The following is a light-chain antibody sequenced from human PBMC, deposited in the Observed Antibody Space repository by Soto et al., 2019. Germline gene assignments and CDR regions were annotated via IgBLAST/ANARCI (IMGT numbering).Light chain of an antibody. CDR3: QQYGNAPPYT. J-gene: IGKJ2*01. Sequence: EIVLTQSPGTLSLSPGERATLSCRASQSISGTYLAWYQQRPGQAPRLLMYGASNRATGIPDRFSGSGSGTDFTLTISGLEPEDFAVYYCQQYGNAPPYTFGQGTKLEIK. V-gene: IGKV3-20*01. CDR2: GAS. CDR1: QSISGTY.